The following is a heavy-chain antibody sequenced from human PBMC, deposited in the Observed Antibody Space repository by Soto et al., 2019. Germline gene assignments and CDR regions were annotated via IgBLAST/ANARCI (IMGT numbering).Heavy chain of an antibody. J-gene: IGHJ6*02. Sequence: PGGSLRLSCTASGFTFSSYAMHWVRQAPGKGLEWVAVISYDGSNKYYADSVKGRFTISRDNSKNTLYLQMNSLRAEDTAVYYCAREMSLSPNYYYYYGMDVWGQGTTVTVSS. CDR3: AREMSLSPNYYYYYGMDV. CDR1: GFTFSSYA. V-gene: IGHV3-30-3*01. CDR2: ISYDGSNK. D-gene: IGHD3-16*01.